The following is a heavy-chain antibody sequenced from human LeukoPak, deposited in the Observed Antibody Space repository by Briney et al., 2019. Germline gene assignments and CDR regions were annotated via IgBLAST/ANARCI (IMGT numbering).Heavy chain of an antibody. D-gene: IGHD6-13*01. CDR3: ARDSAQQLSSYYYYYYMDV. V-gene: IGHV3-74*01. J-gene: IGHJ6*03. CDR1: GFTFRSYW. CDR2: MNSDGSSI. Sequence: GGSLRLSCAASGFTFRSYWMHWVRQAPGKGLVGVSRMNSDGSSISYADSVKGRFTISRDNAKNTLYLQMNSLRAEDTAVYYCARDSAQQLSSYYYYYYMDVWGKGTTVTVSS.